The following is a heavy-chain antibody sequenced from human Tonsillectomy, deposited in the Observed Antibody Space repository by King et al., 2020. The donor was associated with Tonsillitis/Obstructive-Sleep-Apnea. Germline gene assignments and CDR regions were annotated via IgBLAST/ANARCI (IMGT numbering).Heavy chain of an antibody. Sequence: QLVQSGAEVKKPGASVKVSCKAPGYTFTGYYIHWVRQAPGQGLEWMGWINPNTSGTNYAQKFQGRVTMTRDTSISTAYMELSRLRSDDTAVYYCAMIDETGSYFDYWGQGTLVTVSS. CDR2: INPNTSGT. V-gene: IGHV1-2*02. J-gene: IGHJ4*02. CDR1: GYTFTGYY. CDR3: AMIDETGSYFDY. D-gene: IGHD7-27*01.